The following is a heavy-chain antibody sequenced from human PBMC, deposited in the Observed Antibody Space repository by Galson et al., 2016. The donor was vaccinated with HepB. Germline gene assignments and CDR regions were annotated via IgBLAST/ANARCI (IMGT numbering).Heavy chain of an antibody. V-gene: IGHV3-23*01. CDR2: ISAAGEAT. CDR1: GFLFHNYA. CDR3: AKGGKSDY. D-gene: IGHD1-26*01. J-gene: IGHJ4*02. Sequence: SLRLSCAVSGFLFHNYAMSWVRQPPGKGLEWVSGISAAGEATYYADSVKGRSTISRDNSQKTVSLQIESLRGDDTAIYYCAKGGKSDYWGQGTQVTVSS.